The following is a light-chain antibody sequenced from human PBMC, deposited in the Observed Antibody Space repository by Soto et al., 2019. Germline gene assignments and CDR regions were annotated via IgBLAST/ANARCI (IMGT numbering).Light chain of an antibody. V-gene: IGKV3-20*01. CDR1: QSVTSNF. J-gene: IGKJ1*01. Sequence: EIVLTQSPGTLSLSPGERATLSCRASQSVTSNFLAWYQQKPGQAPRLLIYGPSSRATGIPDRFSGSGSGTDFALTISRLEPEDFAVYYCQQYGSSPGTFGQGTKVDI. CDR2: GPS. CDR3: QQYGSSPGT.